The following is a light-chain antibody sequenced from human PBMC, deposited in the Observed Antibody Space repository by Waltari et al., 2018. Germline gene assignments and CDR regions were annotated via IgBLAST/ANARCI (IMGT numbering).Light chain of an antibody. Sequence: QSVLTQPPSVSGAPGQRVTISCTGSSSNLGANYDVHWYQQVPGTAPKLPIYGNSNRPSGVPDRFSASKSGTSASLAITGLQADDEADYYCQSYDSSLSRYVFGSGTEVTVL. V-gene: IGLV1-40*01. J-gene: IGLJ1*01. CDR2: GNS. CDR3: QSYDSSLSRYV. CDR1: SSNLGANYD.